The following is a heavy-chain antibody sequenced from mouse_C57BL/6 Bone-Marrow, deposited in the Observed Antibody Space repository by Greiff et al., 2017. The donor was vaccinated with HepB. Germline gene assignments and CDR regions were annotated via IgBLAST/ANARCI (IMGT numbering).Heavy chain of an antibody. D-gene: IGHD1-1*01. CDR3: ARRGITTVVGAY. V-gene: IGHV5-4*03. CDR1: GFTFSSYA. J-gene: IGHJ3*01. CDR2: ISDGGSYT. Sequence: EVQLVESGGGLVKPGGSLKLSCAASGFTFSSYAMSWVRQTPEKRLEWVATISDGGSYTYYPDNVKGRFTISRDNAKNNLDLQMSNLKSEDTAMYYGARRGITTVVGAYWGQGTLVTVSA.